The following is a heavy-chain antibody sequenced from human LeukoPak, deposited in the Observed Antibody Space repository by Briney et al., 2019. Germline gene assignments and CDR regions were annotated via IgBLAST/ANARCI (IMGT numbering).Heavy chain of an antibody. D-gene: IGHD4-17*01. CDR1: GFTLSNYD. V-gene: IGHV3-13*04. CDR2: IDTTGDT. J-gene: IGHJ4*02. CDR3: ARERRHYGDYSSFDY. Sequence: PGGSLRLSCAASGFTLSNYDMHWVRQATGKGLELVSGIDTTGDTDYPGSVKGRFTISRDNAKNVVYLQMNSLRDGDTAVYYCARERRHYGDYSSFDYWGQGALVTVSS.